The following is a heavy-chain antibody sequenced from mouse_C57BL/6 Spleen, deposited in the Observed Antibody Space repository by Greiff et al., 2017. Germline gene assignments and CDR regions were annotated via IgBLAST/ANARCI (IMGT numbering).Heavy chain of an antibody. J-gene: IGHJ3*01. CDR3: ARTGTIAY. V-gene: IGHV1-82*01. CDR2: IYPGDGDT. D-gene: IGHD4-1*01. CDR1: GYAFSSSW. Sequence: VQLQQSGPELVKPGASVKISCQASGYAFSSSWMNWVKQRPGKGLEWIGRIYPGDGDTNSNGKFKGKATLTADKSSSTAYMQLSSLTSEDSAVYFCARTGTIAYWGQGTLVTVSA.